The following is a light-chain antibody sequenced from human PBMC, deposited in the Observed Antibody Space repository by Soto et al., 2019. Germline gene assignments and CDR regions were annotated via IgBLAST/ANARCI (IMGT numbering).Light chain of an antibody. Sequence: DIVMTQSPDSLAVSLGERVTINCKSSQSVLYSPDSENYLAWYQQKARQPPRLLIYWSSTRESGVPDRFSGSGSGTDFTLTISSLQAEDVAVYYCQQYYSTPWTFGQGTKVDIK. CDR3: QQYYSTPWT. CDR1: QSVLYSPDSENY. V-gene: IGKV4-1*01. J-gene: IGKJ1*01. CDR2: WSS.